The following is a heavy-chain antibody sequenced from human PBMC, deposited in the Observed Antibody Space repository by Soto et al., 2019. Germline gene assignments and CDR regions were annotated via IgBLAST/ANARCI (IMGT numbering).Heavy chain of an antibody. CDR1: GFTFSSYS. D-gene: IGHD2-15*01. J-gene: IGHJ4*02. Sequence: EVQLVESGGGLVQPGGSLRLSCAASGFTFSSYSMNWVRQAPGKGLEWVSYISSSSSTIYYADSVKGRFTISRDNAKNSLYLQMNSLRAEDTAVYYCARDYRPHDCSRGSCYANFDYWGQGTLVTVSS. CDR2: ISSSSSTI. CDR3: ARDYRPHDCSRGSCYANFDY. V-gene: IGHV3-48*01.